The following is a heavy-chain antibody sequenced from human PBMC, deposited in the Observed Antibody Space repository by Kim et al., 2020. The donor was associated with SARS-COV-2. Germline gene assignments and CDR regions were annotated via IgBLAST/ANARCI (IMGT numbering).Heavy chain of an antibody. Sequence: ASVKVSCKASGYTFTSYGISWVRQAPGQGLEWMGWISAYNDNTNYAQKLQGRVTMTTDTSTSTAYMELRSLRSDDTAVYYCARDTVQYCSGGSCYSITPEPNYFDYWGQGTLVTVSS. D-gene: IGHD2-15*01. V-gene: IGHV1-18*01. J-gene: IGHJ4*02. CDR3: ARDTVQYCSGGSCYSITPEPNYFDY. CDR2: ISAYNDNT. CDR1: GYTFTSYG.